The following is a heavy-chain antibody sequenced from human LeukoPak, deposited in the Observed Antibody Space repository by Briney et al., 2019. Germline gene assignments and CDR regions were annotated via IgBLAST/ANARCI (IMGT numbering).Heavy chain of an antibody. CDR1: DGSISSGGYY. Sequence: PSQTLSLTCTVSDGSISSGGYYWSWIRQPPGKGLEWIGYIYHSGSTYYNPSLKSRVTISVDRSKNQFSLKLSSVTAADTAVYYCARDGDYIPTFSSWGQGTLVTVSS. V-gene: IGHV4-30-2*01. CDR2: IYHSGST. CDR3: ARDGDYIPTFSS. D-gene: IGHD4-11*01. J-gene: IGHJ5*02.